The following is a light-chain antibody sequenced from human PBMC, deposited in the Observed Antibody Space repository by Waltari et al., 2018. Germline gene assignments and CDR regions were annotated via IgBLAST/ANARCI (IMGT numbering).Light chain of an antibody. CDR1: QSIRNW. Sequence: DIQMTQSPSTLSASVGDRVTITCRASQSIRNWLAWYQQKPGKAPKLLIYKASTLESGVPSRFSGSGSGTEFTLTITSLQPDDFATYYCQQYNSYSETFGQGTKVEIK. CDR3: QQYNSYSET. J-gene: IGKJ1*01. CDR2: KAS. V-gene: IGKV1-5*03.